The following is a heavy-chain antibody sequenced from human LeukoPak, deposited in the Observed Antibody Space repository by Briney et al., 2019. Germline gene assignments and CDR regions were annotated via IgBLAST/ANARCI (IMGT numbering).Heavy chain of an antibody. Sequence: SETLSLTCTVSGGSISTYYWSWIRQPPGKGLEWIAYMDYSGRTNYNPSLKSRVTISVHTSKNQFSLKLSSVTAADTAVYYCARHWPHYYYYMDVWGKGTTVTISS. CDR2: MDYSGRT. CDR3: ARHWPHYYYYMDV. CDR1: GGSISTYY. J-gene: IGHJ6*03. V-gene: IGHV4-59*08.